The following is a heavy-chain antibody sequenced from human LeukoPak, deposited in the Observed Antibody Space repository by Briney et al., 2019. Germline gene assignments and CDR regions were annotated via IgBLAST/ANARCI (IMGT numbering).Heavy chain of an antibody. CDR1: GGSISSSSYY. V-gene: IGHV4-39*02. CDR3: ARDEDLKSSWYRAGTGGFDY. Sequence: PSETLSLTCTVSGGSISSSSYYWGWIRQPPGKGLEWIGSIYYSGSTYYNPSLKSRVTISVDTSKNQFSLKLSSVTAADTAVYYCARDEDLKSSWYRAGTGGFDYWGQGTLVTVSS. J-gene: IGHJ4*02. D-gene: IGHD6-13*01. CDR2: IYYSGST.